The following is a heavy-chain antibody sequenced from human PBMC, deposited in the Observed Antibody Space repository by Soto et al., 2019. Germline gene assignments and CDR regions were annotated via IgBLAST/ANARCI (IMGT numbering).Heavy chain of an antibody. V-gene: IGHV4-59*08. J-gene: IGHJ6*02. CDR2: VSNTATT. Sequence: PSETLSLTCAVSGASIINYYWAWIRQSPGGGLESIGYVSNTATTTYNPSLKNRVTISVDASKSQFYLKLNSMTAADTAVYYCARGWCEREGYLMAVWGQGTTVTVSS. CDR3: ARGWCEREGYLMAV. D-gene: IGHD5-18*01. CDR1: GASIINYY.